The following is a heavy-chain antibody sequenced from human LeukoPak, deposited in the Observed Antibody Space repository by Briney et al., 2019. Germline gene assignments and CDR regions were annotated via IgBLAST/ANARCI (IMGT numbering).Heavy chain of an antibody. CDR2: ISYGGSNK. D-gene: IGHD6-19*01. V-gene: IGHV3-30*04. J-gene: IGHJ4*02. Sequence: PGGSLRLSCAASGFTFSSYAMHWVRQAPGKGLEWVAVISYGGSNKYYADSVKGRFTISRDDSKNTLYLQMNSLRAEDTAVYYCARDPRQYSSGWYYFDYWGQGTLVTVSS. CDR3: ARDPRQYSSGWYYFDY. CDR1: GFTFSSYA.